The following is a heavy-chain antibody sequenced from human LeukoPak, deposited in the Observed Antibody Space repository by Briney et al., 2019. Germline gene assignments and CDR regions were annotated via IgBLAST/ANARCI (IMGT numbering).Heavy chain of an antibody. J-gene: IGHJ4*02. V-gene: IGHV1-18*01. D-gene: IGHD3-10*01. Sequence: ASVKVSCKASGYTFTSYGISWVRQAPGQGLEWMGWISAYNGNTNYAQKLQGRVTMTRNTSISTAYMELSSLRSEDTAVYYCATPHNYYGSGSYSPLDYWGQGTLVTVSS. CDR2: ISAYNGNT. CDR3: ATPHNYYGSGSYSPLDY. CDR1: GYTFTSYG.